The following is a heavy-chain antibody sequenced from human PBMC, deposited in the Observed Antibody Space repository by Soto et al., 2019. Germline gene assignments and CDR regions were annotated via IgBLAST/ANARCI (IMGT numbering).Heavy chain of an antibody. Sequence: GGSLRLSCAASGFTFSSYSMNWVRQAPGKGLEWVSSISSSSSYIYYADSVKGRFTISRDNAKNSLYLQMNSLRAEDTAVYYCAVDSIAVAGSGYWGQGTLVTVSS. D-gene: IGHD6-19*01. J-gene: IGHJ4*02. CDR3: AVDSIAVAGSGY. CDR1: GFTFSSYS. V-gene: IGHV3-21*01. CDR2: ISSSSSYI.